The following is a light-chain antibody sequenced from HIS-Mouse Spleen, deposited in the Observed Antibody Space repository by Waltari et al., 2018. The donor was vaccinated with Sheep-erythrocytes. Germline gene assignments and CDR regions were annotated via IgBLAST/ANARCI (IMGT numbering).Light chain of an antibody. V-gene: IGLV3-1*01. J-gene: IGLJ2*01. Sequence: SSELTQPPSVSVSPGQTASITCSGDKLGDKYACCYQQKPGQSPVLVIYQDTKRPARIHELFSGSNSGNTATLTISGTQAMDEADCDCQAWDSSVVVFGGGTKLTVL. CDR1: KLGDKY. CDR3: QAWDSSVVV. CDR2: QDT.